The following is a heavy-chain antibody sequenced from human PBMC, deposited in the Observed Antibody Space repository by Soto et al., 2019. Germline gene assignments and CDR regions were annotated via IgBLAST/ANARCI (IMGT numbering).Heavy chain of an antibody. CDR3: ARGRWIQLWLIYFDY. CDR2: IAGDGST. J-gene: IGHJ4*02. CDR1: AIGVSDQA. V-gene: IGHV3-53*01. D-gene: IGHD5-18*01. Sequence: PGGSLRLSCVLSAIGVSDQAFHWVRQAPGKGLEWVSAIAGDGSTFYAESVKGRFTISRDNAKNSLYLQMNSLRAEDTAVYYCARGRWIQLWLIYFDYWGQGTLVTVSS.